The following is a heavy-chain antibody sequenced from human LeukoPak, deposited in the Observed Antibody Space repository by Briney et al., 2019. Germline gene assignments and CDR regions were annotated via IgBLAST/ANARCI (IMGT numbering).Heavy chain of an antibody. D-gene: IGHD3-22*01. CDR3: ASYSYYYDSSGYFDY. CDR1: GGSISSYY. J-gene: IGHJ4*02. Sequence: PSETLSLTCTVSGGSISSYYWSWIRQPPGKGLEWIGYIYYSGSTNYNPSLKSRVTISVDTSKNQFSLKLSSVTAADTVVYYCASYSYYYDSSGYFDYWGQGTLVTVSS. CDR2: IYYSGST. V-gene: IGHV4-59*01.